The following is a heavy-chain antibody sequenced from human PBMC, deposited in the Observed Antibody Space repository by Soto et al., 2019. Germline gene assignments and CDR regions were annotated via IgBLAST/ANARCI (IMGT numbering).Heavy chain of an antibody. V-gene: IGHV1-69*13. CDR1: GGTFSNSA. J-gene: IGHJ6*02. CDR3: ARDKDRQHLGGNYYYILDV. CDR2: IMPIFRTP. Sequence: ASVKVSWKASGGTFSNSAISWGRQAPGQRLEWMGGIMPIFRTPDYAQRFQGRVTITADESTSTAYMELRGLRPDDTAVYYCARDKDRQHLGGNYYYILDVWGQGTTVTVSS.